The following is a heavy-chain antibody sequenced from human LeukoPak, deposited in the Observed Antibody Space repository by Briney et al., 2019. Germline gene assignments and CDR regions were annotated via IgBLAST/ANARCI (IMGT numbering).Heavy chain of an antibody. CDR2: INTDGRST. CDR1: GFTFSKYW. D-gene: IGHD3-22*01. J-gene: IGHJ4*02. V-gene: IGHV3-74*01. Sequence: PGGSLRLSCAASGFTFSKYWMHWVRQAPGKGLVWVSHINTDGRSTSYVDSVKGRFTISRDNAKNSLYLQMNSLRAEDTAVYYCARDPAPLYYYDSRAYYFDYWGQGTLVTVSS. CDR3: ARDPAPLYYYDSRAYYFDY.